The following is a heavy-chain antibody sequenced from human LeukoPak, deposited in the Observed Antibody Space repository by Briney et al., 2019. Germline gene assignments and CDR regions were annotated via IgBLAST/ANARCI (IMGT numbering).Heavy chain of an antibody. V-gene: IGHV3-48*03. Sequence: SGGSLRLSCAASGFTFSSYEMNWVRQAPGKGLEWVSYISSSGSTIYYADSVKGRFTISRDNAKNSLYLQMNSLRAEDTAVYYCARGDYYDSSGYYTNDAFDIWGQGTMVTVSS. CDR2: ISSSGSTI. CDR3: ARGDYYDSSGYYTNDAFDI. D-gene: IGHD3-22*01. CDR1: GFTFSSYE. J-gene: IGHJ3*02.